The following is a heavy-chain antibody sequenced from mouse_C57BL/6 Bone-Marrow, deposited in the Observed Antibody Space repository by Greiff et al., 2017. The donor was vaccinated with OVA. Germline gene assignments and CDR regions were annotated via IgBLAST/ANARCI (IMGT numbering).Heavy chain of an antibody. CDR3: ARGDFPYYYGSSLFAY. Sequence: VKLMESGPELVKPGASVKLSCKASGYTFTSYDINWVKQRPGQGLEWIGWIYPRDGSTKYNEKFKGKATLTVDTSSSTAYMELHSLTSEDSAVYFCARGDFPYYYGSSLFAYWGQGTLVTVSA. J-gene: IGHJ3*01. CDR2: IYPRDGST. D-gene: IGHD1-1*01. V-gene: IGHV1-85*01. CDR1: GYTFTSYD.